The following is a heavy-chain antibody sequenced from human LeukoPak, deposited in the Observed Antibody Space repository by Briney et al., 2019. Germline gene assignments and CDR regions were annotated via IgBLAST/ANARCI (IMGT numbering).Heavy chain of an antibody. J-gene: IGHJ3*02. Sequence: PGGSLRLSCAASGFTFSSYSMNWVRQAPGKGLEWVSSISSSSSYIYYADSVKGRFTISRDNAKNSLYLQMNSLRAEDTAVYYCARDSYYDSSGYYLDAFDIWGQGTMVTVSS. CDR3: ARDSYYDSSGYYLDAFDI. CDR2: ISSSSSYI. V-gene: IGHV3-21*01. CDR1: GFTFSSYS. D-gene: IGHD3-22*01.